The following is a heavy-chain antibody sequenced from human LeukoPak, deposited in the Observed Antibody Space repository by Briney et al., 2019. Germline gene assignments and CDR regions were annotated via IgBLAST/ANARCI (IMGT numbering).Heavy chain of an antibody. Sequence: SETLSLTCAVYGGSFSGYYWSWIRQPPGKGLEWIGEINHSGSTNYNPSLKSRVTISVDTSKNQFSLKLSSVTAADTAVYYCARGIRYSSSSRTYNWFDPWGQGTLVTVSS. CDR3: ARGIRYSSSSRTYNWFDP. V-gene: IGHV4-34*01. CDR1: GGSFSGYY. CDR2: INHSGST. D-gene: IGHD6-13*01. J-gene: IGHJ5*02.